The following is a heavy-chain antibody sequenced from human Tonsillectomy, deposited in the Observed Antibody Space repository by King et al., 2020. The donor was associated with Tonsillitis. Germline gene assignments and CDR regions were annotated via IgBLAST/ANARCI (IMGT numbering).Heavy chain of an antibody. CDR1: GGSISSYY. V-gene: IGHV4-59*01. J-gene: IGHJ5*02. D-gene: IGHD2-15*01. CDR2: IYYSGST. Sequence: VQLQESGPGLVKPSETLSLTCTVSGGSISSYYWSWIRQPPGKGLEWVGYIYYSGSTNYNPSLKSRVTISVDTSKNQFSLKLSSVTAADTAGYYGARGVFPGSCSGGSCQRWFDTWGQGTLVTVSS. CDR3: ARGVFPGSCSGGSCQRWFDT.